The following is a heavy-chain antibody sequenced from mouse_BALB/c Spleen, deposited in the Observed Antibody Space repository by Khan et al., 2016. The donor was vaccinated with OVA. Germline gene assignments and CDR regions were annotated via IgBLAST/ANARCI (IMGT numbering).Heavy chain of an antibody. J-gene: IGHJ1*01. Sequence: QIQLVQSGPALKKPGETVKISCKASGYTFTNYGMNWVMQAPGKGLKWLGWINTYTGEPTYADDFKGRYAFSLETSASTAYLQINNLKNEDMATYFCARISSYWYSDVWGAGTTVTVSS. CDR2: INTYTGEP. CDR3: ARISSYWYSDV. D-gene: IGHD6-2*01. CDR1: GYTFTNYG. V-gene: IGHV9-1*02.